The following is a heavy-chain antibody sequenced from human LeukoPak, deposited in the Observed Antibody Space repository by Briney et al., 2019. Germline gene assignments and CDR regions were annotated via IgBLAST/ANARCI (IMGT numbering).Heavy chain of an antibody. CDR3: VRHTTSGWYQVVY. CDR2: ITYSGST. Sequence: SETLSLTCTVSGGSISNYYWSWIRQPPGKGLEWTGYITYSGSTDHNPSLKSRVTISVDASKNQFSLKLTSVTAADTAVYYCVRHTTSGWYQVVYWGQGTLVTVSS. CDR1: GGSISNYY. J-gene: IGHJ4*02. V-gene: IGHV4-59*01. D-gene: IGHD6-19*01.